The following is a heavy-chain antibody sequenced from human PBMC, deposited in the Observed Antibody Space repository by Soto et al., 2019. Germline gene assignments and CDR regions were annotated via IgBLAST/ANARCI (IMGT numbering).Heavy chain of an antibody. CDR1: GYSFTIYC. CDR3: ARGGMITFGGVQYYLDY. Sequence: GESLKISWKGSGYSFTIYCIGWVRQMPWKGLEWMGIIYPGDSDTRYSPSFQGQVTISADKSISTAYLQWSSLKASDTAMYYCARGGMITFGGVQYYLDYWGQGTLVTVSS. D-gene: IGHD3-16*01. J-gene: IGHJ4*02. V-gene: IGHV5-51*01. CDR2: IYPGDSDT.